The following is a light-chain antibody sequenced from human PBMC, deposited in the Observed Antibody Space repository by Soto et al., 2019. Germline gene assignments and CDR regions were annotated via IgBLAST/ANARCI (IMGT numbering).Light chain of an antibody. V-gene: IGKV2D-29*01. J-gene: IGKJ3*01. CDR1: QSLLYSDGKTS. Sequence: DIVMTQTPLFLSVTPGQPASISCKSSQSLLYSDGKTSLYWYVQKPGQPPQFLMYEVSNRFSGVPDRFSGSGSGTDFTLKISRVEPEDVGVYYCMQSIQYPCTFGPGTKVDIK. CDR2: EVS. CDR3: MQSIQYPCT.